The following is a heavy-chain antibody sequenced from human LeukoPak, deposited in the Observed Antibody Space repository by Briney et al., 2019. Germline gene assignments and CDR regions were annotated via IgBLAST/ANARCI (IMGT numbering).Heavy chain of an antibody. Sequence: GGSLRLSCSASGFILSNYAMHWVRQAPGKGLEYVSAISSNGGSTYYADSVKGRFTISRDNSKNTLYLQMSSLRAEDTAVYYGVKGKGIAVTSLDYWGQGTLVTVSS. CDR2: ISSNGGST. CDR1: GFILSNYA. J-gene: IGHJ4*02. V-gene: IGHV3-64D*06. D-gene: IGHD6-19*01. CDR3: VKGKGIAVTSLDY.